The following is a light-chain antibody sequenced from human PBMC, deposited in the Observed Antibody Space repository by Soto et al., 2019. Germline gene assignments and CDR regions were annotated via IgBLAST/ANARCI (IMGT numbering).Light chain of an antibody. CDR3: QQYKSYSRT. Sequence: DIQMTQSPSTLSASVGDRVTITCRASEDINNWLAWYQLKPGKAPKLLIYTTPNLQSGVPSRFSGSGFGTEFTLTISSLQPDDFATYSCQQYKSYSRTFGQGTKVEIK. J-gene: IGKJ1*01. CDR2: TTP. CDR1: EDINNW. V-gene: IGKV1-5*03.